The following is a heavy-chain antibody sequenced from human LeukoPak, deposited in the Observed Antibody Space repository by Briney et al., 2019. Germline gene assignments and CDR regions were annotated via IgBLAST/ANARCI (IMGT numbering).Heavy chain of an antibody. Sequence: GRSLRLSCAASGFTFSSYAMHWVRQAPGKGLEWVSSITSSSSSIYSADSVKGRLTISRDNAKNSLYLEMNSLRDEDTAVYYCARDLAWGAYWGQGTLVTVSS. CDR2: ITSSSSSI. D-gene: IGHD4/OR15-4a*01. CDR3: ARDLAWGAY. CDR1: GFTFSSYA. V-gene: IGHV3-21*01. J-gene: IGHJ4*02.